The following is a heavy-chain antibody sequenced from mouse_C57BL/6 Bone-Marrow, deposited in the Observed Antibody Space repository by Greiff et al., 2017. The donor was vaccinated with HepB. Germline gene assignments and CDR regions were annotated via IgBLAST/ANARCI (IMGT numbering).Heavy chain of an antibody. CDR3: AREALYSRCFDY. CDR1: GYTFTSYW. J-gene: IGHJ2*01. D-gene: IGHD1-1*01. CDR2: IDPSDSYT. V-gene: IGHV1-69*01. Sequence: VKLQQPGAELVMPGASVKLSCKASGYTFTSYWMHWVKQRPGQGLEWIGEIDPSDSYTNYNQKFKGKSTLTVDKSSSTASMQLSSLTSEDSAVSYCAREALYSRCFDYWGQGTTLTVSS.